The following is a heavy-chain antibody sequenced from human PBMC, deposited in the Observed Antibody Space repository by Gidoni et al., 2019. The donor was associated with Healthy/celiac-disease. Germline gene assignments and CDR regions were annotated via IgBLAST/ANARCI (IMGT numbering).Heavy chain of an antibody. V-gene: IGHV4-34*01. CDR2: INHSGST. D-gene: IGHD2-21*02. CDR3: ARAVYCGGDCYSGFDY. Sequence: QVQLQQWGAGLLKPSETLSLTCAVYGVSFSGYYWSWIRQPPGKGLEWIGEINHSGSTNYNPSLKSRVTISVDTSKNQVSRKLSSVTGADTAVYYCARAVYCGGDCYSGFDYWGQGTLVTVSS. CDR1: GVSFSGYY. J-gene: IGHJ4*02.